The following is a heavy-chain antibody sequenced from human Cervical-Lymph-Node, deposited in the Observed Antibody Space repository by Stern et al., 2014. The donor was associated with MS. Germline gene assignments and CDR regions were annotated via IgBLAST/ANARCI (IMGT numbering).Heavy chain of an antibody. V-gene: IGHV4-59*01. CDR1: GGSITNYY. D-gene: IGHD2/OR15-2a*01. CDR3: ARDKGMFFL. J-gene: IGHJ4*01. CDR2: IYYSGST. Sequence: QLQLQESVPGLVKPSEPLSLTCTVSGGSITNYYWSWIRQPPGKGLEWIGYIYYSGSTNYNHSLNSRVTISGDNSTNQFSRELRSVTAADTAVYYCARDKGMFFLWGQGTLVTVSS.